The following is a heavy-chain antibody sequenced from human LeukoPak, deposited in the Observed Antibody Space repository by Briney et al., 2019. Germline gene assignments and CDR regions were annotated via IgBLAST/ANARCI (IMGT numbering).Heavy chain of an antibody. Sequence: RTGGSLRLSGAASGFTFSSYSMNWVRPAPGEGVEWVSYISSSSSYIYYADSVKGRFTISRDNAKNSLYLQMNSLRAEDTAVYYCASGYSGDYWGQGTLVTVSS. D-gene: IGHD5-12*01. V-gene: IGHV3-21*01. CDR3: ASGYSGDY. CDR2: ISSSSSYI. J-gene: IGHJ4*02. CDR1: GFTFSSYS.